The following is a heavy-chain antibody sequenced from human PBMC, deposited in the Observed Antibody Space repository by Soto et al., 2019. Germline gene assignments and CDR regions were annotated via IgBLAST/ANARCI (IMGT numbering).Heavy chain of an antibody. J-gene: IGHJ5*02. Sequence: GASVTVSCKASVYTFTSYARHWVRLATRQRLEWMGWINAGNGNTKYSQKFQGRVTITRDTSASTAYMELSSLRSEDTAVYYCARDWDILTGSGWFDPWGQGTLVTVSS. V-gene: IGHV1-3*01. CDR3: ARDWDILTGSGWFDP. CDR2: INAGNGNT. CDR1: VYTFTSYA. D-gene: IGHD3-9*01.